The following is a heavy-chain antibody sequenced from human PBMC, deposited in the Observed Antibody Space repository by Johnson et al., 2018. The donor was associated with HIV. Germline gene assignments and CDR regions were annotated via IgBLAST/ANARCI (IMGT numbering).Heavy chain of an antibody. CDR1: GFSFIDYA. J-gene: IGHJ3*02. CDR2: ISGGEDDT. Sequence: VQLVESGGGLVQPGGSLRLSCAASGFSFIDYAMIWVRQAPGKGLEWVSFISGGEDDTYYAASVKGRFTISRDNSKTTLYLQMNSLRDEDTAVYYCANSLLLDAFNIWGQGTMVTVSS. V-gene: IGHV3-23*04. CDR3: ANSLLLDAFNI.